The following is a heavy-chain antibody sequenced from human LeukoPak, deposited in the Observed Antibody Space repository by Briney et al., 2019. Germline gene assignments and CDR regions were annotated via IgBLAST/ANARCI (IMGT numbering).Heavy chain of an antibody. J-gene: IGHJ4*02. D-gene: IGHD6-19*01. Sequence: GGSLRLSCAASGFTFSNYWMHWVRQAPGKGLEWVSVIYSGGSTYYADSVKGRFTISRHNSKNTLYLQMNSLRAEDTAVYYCARDLSGWSDYWGQGTLVTVSS. CDR3: ARDLSGWSDY. CDR1: GFTFSNYW. CDR2: IYSGGST. V-gene: IGHV3-53*04.